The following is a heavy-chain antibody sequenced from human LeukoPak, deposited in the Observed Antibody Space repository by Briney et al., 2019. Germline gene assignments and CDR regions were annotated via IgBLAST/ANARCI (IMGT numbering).Heavy chain of an antibody. D-gene: IGHD1-26*01. CDR2: IKQDGSEK. Sequence: GGSLRLSCAASGFTFSSYWMSWVRQAPGKGVEWVANIKQDGSEKYYVDSVKGRFTISRDNAKNSLYLQMNSLRAEDTAVYYCARVTVGATPKAADYWGQGTLVTVSS. J-gene: IGHJ4*02. CDR1: GFTFSSYW. CDR3: ARVTVGATPKAADY. V-gene: IGHV3-7*01.